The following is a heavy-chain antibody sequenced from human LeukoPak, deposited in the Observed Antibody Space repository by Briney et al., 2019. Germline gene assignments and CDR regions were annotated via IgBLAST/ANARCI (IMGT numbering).Heavy chain of an antibody. CDR2: IIPIFGTA. D-gene: IGHD5-12*01. CDR1: GGTFSSCA. CDR3: ARMHSGLRDHYYYYYMDV. J-gene: IGHJ6*03. Sequence: ASVKVSCKASGGTFSSCAISWVRQAPGQGLEWMGGIIPIFGTANYAQKFQGRVTITTDESTSTAYMELSSLRSEDTAVYYCARMHSGLRDHYYYYYMDVWGKGTTVTVSS. V-gene: IGHV1-69*05.